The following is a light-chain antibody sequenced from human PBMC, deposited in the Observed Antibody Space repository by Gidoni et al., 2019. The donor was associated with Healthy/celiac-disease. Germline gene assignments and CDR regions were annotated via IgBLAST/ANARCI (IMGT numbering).Light chain of an antibody. J-gene: IGKJ2*04. CDR3: QQYNNWPLMCS. V-gene: IGKV3-15*01. Sequence: EIVMTQSPATLSVSPGERATLSCRASQSVSSNLAWYQQKPGQAPRLLIYGASTRATCIPARFSGSGSGTEFTLTISSLQSEDFAVYYCQQYNNWPLMCSFGQGTKLEIK. CDR1: QSVSSN. CDR2: GAS.